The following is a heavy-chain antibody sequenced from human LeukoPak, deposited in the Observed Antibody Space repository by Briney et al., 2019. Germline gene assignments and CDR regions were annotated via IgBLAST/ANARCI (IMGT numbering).Heavy chain of an antibody. CDR1: GGSISSSSYY. CDR2: IYYSGST. J-gene: IGHJ1*01. Sequence: TEPLSLTCTVSGGSISSSSYYWGWIRQPPGKGLEWIGSIYYSGSTYYNPSLKSRVTISVDTSKNQFSLKLSSVTAADTAVYYCARTVSGYPPSAEYFQHWGQGTLVTVSS. V-gene: IGHV4-39*01. D-gene: IGHD3-22*01. CDR3: ARTVSGYPPSAEYFQH.